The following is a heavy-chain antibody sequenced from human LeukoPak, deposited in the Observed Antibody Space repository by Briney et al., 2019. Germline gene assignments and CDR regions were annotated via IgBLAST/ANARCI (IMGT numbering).Heavy chain of an antibody. CDR1: GFTFSSYW. CDR2: INSDGSST. Sequence: GGSLRLSCAASGFTFSSYWMHWVRQAPGKGLVWVSRINSDGSSTSYADSVKGRFTISRDNARNTLSLQMNSLRAEDTAVYYCAREVNVGRLSVYYFDYWGQGTLVTVSS. CDR3: AREVNVGRLSVYYFDY. J-gene: IGHJ4*02. V-gene: IGHV3-74*01. D-gene: IGHD2-15*01.